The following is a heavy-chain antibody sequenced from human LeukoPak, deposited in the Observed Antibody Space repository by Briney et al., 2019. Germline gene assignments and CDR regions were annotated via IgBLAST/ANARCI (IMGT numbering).Heavy chain of an antibody. J-gene: IGHJ4*02. CDR3: AREALNYYDSSGSDY. CDR2: VYHSGST. Sequence: SETLSLTCAVSGGSISSSYWWSWVRQPPGKGLEWIGEVYHSGSTNYNPSLKSRVTISVDKSKNQFSLKLNSVTAADTAVYYCAREALNYYDSSGSDYWGQGTLVTVSS. CDR1: GGSISSSYW. V-gene: IGHV4-4*02. D-gene: IGHD3-22*01.